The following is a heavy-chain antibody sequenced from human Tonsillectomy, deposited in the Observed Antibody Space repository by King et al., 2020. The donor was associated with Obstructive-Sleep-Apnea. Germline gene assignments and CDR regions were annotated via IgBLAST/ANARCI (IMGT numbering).Heavy chain of an antibody. CDR3: ARGQVILWFGELPHRGGQYYYYYGMDV. V-gene: IGHV4-34*01. Sequence: VQLPQWGAGLLKPSETLSLTCAVYGGSFSGYYWSWIRQPPGKGLEWIGEINHSGSTNYNPSLKSRVTISVDTSKNQFSLKLSSVTAADTAVYYCARGQVILWFGELPHRGGQYYYYYGMDVWGQGTTVTVSS. CDR2: INHSGST. CDR1: GGSFSGYY. D-gene: IGHD3-10*01. J-gene: IGHJ6*02.